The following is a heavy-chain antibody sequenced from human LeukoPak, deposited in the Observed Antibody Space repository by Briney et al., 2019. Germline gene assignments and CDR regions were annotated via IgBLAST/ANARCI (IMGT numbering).Heavy chain of an antibody. CDR2: FDPEDGET. CDR3: ATDLLYGGGYFDY. Sequence: ASVKVSCKVSGYTLTELSMHWVRQAPGKGLEWMGGFDPEDGETIYAQEFQGRVTMTEDTSTDTAYMELSSLRSEDTAVYYCATDLLYGGGYFDYWGQRTLVTVSS. V-gene: IGHV1-24*01. CDR1: GYTLTELS. D-gene: IGHD2-2*02. J-gene: IGHJ4*02.